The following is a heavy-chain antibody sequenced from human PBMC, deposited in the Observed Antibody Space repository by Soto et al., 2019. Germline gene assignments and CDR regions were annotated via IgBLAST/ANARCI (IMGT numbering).Heavy chain of an antibody. J-gene: IGHJ6*02. CDR1: GYTFTSYD. CDR2: MNPNSGNT. CDR3: AMWPDGYYYYGMDV. D-gene: IGHD2-21*01. Sequence: QVQLVQSGAEVKKPGASVKVSCKASGYTFTSYDINWVRQATGQGLEWMGWMNPNSGNTGYAQKFQGRVTMTRNTSISTAYMELSSLRSEDTAVYYCAMWPDGYYYYGMDVWGQGTTVTVSS. V-gene: IGHV1-8*01.